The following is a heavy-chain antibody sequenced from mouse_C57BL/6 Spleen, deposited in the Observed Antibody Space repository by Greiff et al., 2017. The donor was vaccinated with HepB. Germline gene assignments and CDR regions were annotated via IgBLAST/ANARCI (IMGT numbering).Heavy chain of an antibody. V-gene: IGHV1-53*01. Sequence: QVQLQQPGTELVKPGASVKLSCKASGYTFTSYWMHWVKQRPGQGLEWIGNINPSNGGTNYNEKFKSKATLTVDKSSSTAYMQLSSLTSEDSAVYYWARHGFYGSPYYYAMDYWGQGTSVTVSS. D-gene: IGHD1-1*01. J-gene: IGHJ4*01. CDR1: GYTFTSYW. CDR3: ARHGFYGSPYYYAMDY. CDR2: INPSNGGT.